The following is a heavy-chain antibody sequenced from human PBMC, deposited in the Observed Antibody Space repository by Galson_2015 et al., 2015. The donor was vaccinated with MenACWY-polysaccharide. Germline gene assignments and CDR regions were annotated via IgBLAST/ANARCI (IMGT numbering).Heavy chain of an antibody. CDR3: ANGCSISSCSPLDY. V-gene: IGHV3-23*01. CDR1: QFTSNNYA. CDR2: INPSGGST. Sequence: SLRLSCAASQFTSNNYAMIWVRQAPGKGLEWVSTINPSGGSTWYADSVKGRFSISRDNSNNMLYLQMNSLRADDTAVYYCANGCSISSCSPLDYWGQGTLVSVSS. D-gene: IGHD2-2*01. J-gene: IGHJ4*02.